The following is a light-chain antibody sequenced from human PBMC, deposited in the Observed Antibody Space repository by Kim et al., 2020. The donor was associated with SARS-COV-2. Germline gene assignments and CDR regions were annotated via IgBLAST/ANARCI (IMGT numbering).Light chain of an antibody. CDR1: QDISNS. J-gene: IGKJ4*01. CDR3: QQHYIYPLT. V-gene: IGKV1-8*01. CDR2: DAF. Sequence: SASAGDRVTITCRAIQDISNSLAWYQQKPGKAPELPIYDAFTLQSGVSPRFSGSRSGTDFTLTISSLQSEDFAAYYCQQHYIYPLTFGGGTKLEI.